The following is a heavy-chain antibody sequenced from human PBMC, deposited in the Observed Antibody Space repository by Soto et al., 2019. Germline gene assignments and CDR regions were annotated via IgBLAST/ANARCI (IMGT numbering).Heavy chain of an antibody. CDR2: IYDNGDT. CDR1: GGSISSGGYY. J-gene: IGHJ4*02. V-gene: IGHV4-31*03. D-gene: IGHD3-9*01. CDR3: ARFSPYDTGFDH. Sequence: PSETLSLSCTVSGGSISSGGYYWSWVRQHPGKGLEGIGHIYDNGDTYYNPSLQSRVTISVDTSKSQFSVNLPSVTAADTAYCYCARFSPYDTGFDHWGQGTLVTVSS.